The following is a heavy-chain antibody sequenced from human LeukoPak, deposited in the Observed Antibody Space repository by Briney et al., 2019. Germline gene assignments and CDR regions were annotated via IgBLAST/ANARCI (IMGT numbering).Heavy chain of an antibody. V-gene: IGHV3-21*01. CDR1: GYTFSSYS. Sequence: PGGSLRFSCAASGYTFSSYSMNWVRQAPGKGLEWVSSISSSSSFIYYADSVKGRFTISRDNAKNSLYLQMNSLRAEDTAVYYCARDRTTVILHDHWGQGTLVTVSS. D-gene: IGHD4-17*01. CDR3: ARDRTTVILHDH. J-gene: IGHJ4*02. CDR2: ISSSSSFI.